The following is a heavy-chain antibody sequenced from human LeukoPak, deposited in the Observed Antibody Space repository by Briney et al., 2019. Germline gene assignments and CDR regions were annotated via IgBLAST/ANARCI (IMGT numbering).Heavy chain of an antibody. CDR1: GFTFSSYA. J-gene: IGHJ4*02. CDR2: ISDSGDNT. D-gene: IGHD3-10*01. V-gene: IGHV3-21*01. Sequence: PAESLTLTCAASGFTFSSYAWNWIRQAPGKGLEWISSISDSGDNTYYADSVKGRYTISRDNAKNSLYLQMNSLRAEDTAVYYCARILVYGSGAEAFDYWGQGTLVTVSS. CDR3: ARILVYGSGAEAFDY.